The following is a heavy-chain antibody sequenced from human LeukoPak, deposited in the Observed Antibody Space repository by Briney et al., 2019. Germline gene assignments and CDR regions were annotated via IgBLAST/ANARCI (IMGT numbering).Heavy chain of an antibody. D-gene: IGHD5-18*01. CDR1: GGAISSYY. CDR2: IYYSGST. CDR3: ARHLRERSYGFVY. Sequence: SETLSLTCTVSGGAISSYYWSWIRQPPGEGLEWIGYIYYSGSTNFNPSLKSRITISVDTSKKPFSLKLSSVTAADTAVYYCARHLRERSYGFVYWGQGPLVTVSS. V-gene: IGHV4-59*08. J-gene: IGHJ4*02.